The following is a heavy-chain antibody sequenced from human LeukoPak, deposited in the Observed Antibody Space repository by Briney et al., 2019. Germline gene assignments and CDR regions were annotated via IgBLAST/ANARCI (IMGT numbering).Heavy chain of an antibody. J-gene: IGHJ4*02. V-gene: IGHV3-23*01. CDR3: AKDPLFSVISPYYFDY. Sequence: QTGGSLRLSCAASGITFSSYGMSWVRQAPGKGLEWVSAISGSGGSTYYADSVKGRFTISRDNSKNTLYLQMNSLRAEDTAVYYCAKDPLFSVISPYYFDYWGQGTLVTVSS. CDR2: ISGSGGST. CDR1: GITFSSYG. D-gene: IGHD3-16*02.